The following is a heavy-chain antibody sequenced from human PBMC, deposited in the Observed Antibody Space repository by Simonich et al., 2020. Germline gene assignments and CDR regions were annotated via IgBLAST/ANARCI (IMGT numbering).Heavy chain of an antibody. Sequence: EVQLVESGGGLVKPGGSLRLSCAASGFTFSSYSMNWVRQAPGKGVELVSSISRSSSYIYYADSVKGRFTISRDNAKNSLYLQMNSLRAEDTAVYYCARARGDSSSWYFDYWGQGTLVTVSS. D-gene: IGHD6-13*01. CDR1: GFTFSSYS. V-gene: IGHV3-21*01. J-gene: IGHJ4*02. CDR3: ARARGDSSSWYFDY. CDR2: ISRSSSYI.